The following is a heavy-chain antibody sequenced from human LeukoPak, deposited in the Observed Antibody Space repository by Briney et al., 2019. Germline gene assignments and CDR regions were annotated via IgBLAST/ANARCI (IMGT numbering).Heavy chain of an antibody. CDR1: GYTFTGYY. CDR3: ARVSKKLRGAFDI. Sequence: ASVKVSCKASGYTFTGYYMHWVRQAPGQGLEWMGWINPNSGGTNYAQKFQGRVTMTRDTSISTAYMELSRPRSDDTAVYYCARVSKKLRGAFDIWGQGTMVTVSS. CDR2: INPNSGGT. J-gene: IGHJ3*02. V-gene: IGHV1-2*02. D-gene: IGHD1-1*01.